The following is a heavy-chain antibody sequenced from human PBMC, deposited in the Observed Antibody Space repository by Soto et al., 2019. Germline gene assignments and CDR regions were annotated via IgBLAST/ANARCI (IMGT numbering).Heavy chain of an antibody. D-gene: IGHD3-3*01. Sequence: GWSLRLSCAASGFTFSSYAMSLVRQAPGKGLEWVSSISGSGGSTYYADSVKGRFTISTDNSKNTLYLQMNSLRAEDTAVYYCAKVRIYYVFWSGYPDDEYFQHWGKGTLVTVSS. CDR2: ISGSGGST. V-gene: IGHV3-23*01. J-gene: IGHJ1*01. CDR1: GFTFSSYA. CDR3: AKVRIYYVFWSGYPDDEYFQH.